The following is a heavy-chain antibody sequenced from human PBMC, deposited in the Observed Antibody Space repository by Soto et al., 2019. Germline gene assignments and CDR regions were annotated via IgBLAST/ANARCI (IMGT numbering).Heavy chain of an antibody. Sequence: GESLKISCKSSGYSFSSYWIAWVRLMPGKGLEWMGSIYPDDSDTKYSPSFQGQVTISADKSISAAYLQWSSLKASDTAIYYCARNSLTGYYNYYYSMDVWRQGTTVTVSS. CDR2: IYPDDSDT. D-gene: IGHD3-9*01. CDR1: GYSFSSYW. V-gene: IGHV5-51*01. CDR3: ARNSLTGYYNYYYSMDV. J-gene: IGHJ6*02.